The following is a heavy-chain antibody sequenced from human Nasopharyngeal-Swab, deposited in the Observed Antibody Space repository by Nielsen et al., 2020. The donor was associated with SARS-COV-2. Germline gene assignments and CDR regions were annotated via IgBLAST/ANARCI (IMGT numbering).Heavy chain of an antibody. D-gene: IGHD2-21*02. CDR1: GFTFSSYS. CDR3: ARADETYCGGDCYSGYDY. Sequence: GESLKISCAASGFTFSSYSMNWVRQAPGKGLEWVSYISSSTIYYADSVKGRFTISRDNAKNSLYLQMNSLRDEDTAVYYCARADETYCGGDCYSGYDYWGQGTLVTVSS. J-gene: IGHJ4*02. CDR2: ISSSTI. V-gene: IGHV3-48*02.